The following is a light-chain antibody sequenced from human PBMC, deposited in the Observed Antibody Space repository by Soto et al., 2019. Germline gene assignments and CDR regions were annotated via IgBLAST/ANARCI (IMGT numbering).Light chain of an antibody. Sequence: QSVLTQPASVSGSPGQSITISCTGTSSDVGGYNYVSWYQQHPGKAPKLMIYEVSNRPSGVSNRFSGSKSGNTASLTISGLQAEDETDYYCSSYTSNNSWVFGGGTQLTVL. V-gene: IGLV2-14*01. CDR3: SSYTSNNSWV. CDR2: EVS. CDR1: SSDVGGYNY. J-gene: IGLJ3*02.